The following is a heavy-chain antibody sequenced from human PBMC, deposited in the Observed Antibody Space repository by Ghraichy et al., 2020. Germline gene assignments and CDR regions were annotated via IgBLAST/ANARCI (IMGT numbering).Heavy chain of an antibody. J-gene: IGHJ5*02. Sequence: GSLRLSCTVSGGSISSSTYFWAWIRQPPGKGLEWIGSIYNTENTYYNPSLKSRVTISADTSKNQFSLKLSSVTAADTAGYYCARPYSSSRNWFDPWGPGTLVTGSS. CDR2: IYNTENT. CDR1: GGSISSSTYF. V-gene: IGHV4-39*01. CDR3: ARPYSSSRNWFDP. D-gene: IGHD6-13*01.